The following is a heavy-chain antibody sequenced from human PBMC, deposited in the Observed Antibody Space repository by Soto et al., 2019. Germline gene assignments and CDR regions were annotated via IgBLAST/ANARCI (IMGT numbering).Heavy chain of an antibody. CDR1: GFTFSSYA. J-gene: IGHJ4*02. D-gene: IGHD1-26*01. CDR3: ARLSDDSGSLGGGDY. V-gene: IGHV3-30-3*01. Sequence: PGGSLRLSCAASGFTFSSYAMHWVRQAPGKGLEWVAVISYDGSNKYYADSVKGRFTISRDNSKNTLYLQMNSLRAEDTAVYYCARLSDDSGSLGGGDYWGQGTLVTVSS. CDR2: ISYDGSNK.